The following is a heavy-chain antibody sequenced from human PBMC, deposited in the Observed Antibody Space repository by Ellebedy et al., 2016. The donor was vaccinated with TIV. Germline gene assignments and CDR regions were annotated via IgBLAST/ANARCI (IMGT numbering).Heavy chain of an antibody. V-gene: IGHV5-10-1*01. CDR2: IDPSDSYT. D-gene: IGHD3-22*01. CDR3: ARHDRSHYYDSSGYPDY. J-gene: IGHJ4*02. CDR1: GYSFTSYW. Sequence: GESLKISXKGSGYSFTSYWISWVRQMHGKGLEWMGRIDPSDSYTNYSPSFQGHVTISADKSISTAYLQWSSLKASDTAMYYCARHDRSHYYDSSGYPDYWGQGTLVTVSS.